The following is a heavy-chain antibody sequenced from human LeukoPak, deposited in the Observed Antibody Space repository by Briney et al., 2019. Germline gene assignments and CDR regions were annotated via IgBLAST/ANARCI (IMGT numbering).Heavy chain of an antibody. CDR3: ARVGGVLVVIGPFVY. J-gene: IGHJ4*02. Sequence: DTQSLTCTVCGSFISIGYYWGWLRPPPGKGLEGIGAVYHSGSTSYNPSLKSRFTISVDSSKTQFSLKLSPVSAADTAVYYFARVGGVLVVIGPFVYWAQGTLLTVPS. CDR1: GSFISIGYY. V-gene: IGHV4-38-2*02. CDR2: VYHSGST. D-gene: IGHD3-22*01.